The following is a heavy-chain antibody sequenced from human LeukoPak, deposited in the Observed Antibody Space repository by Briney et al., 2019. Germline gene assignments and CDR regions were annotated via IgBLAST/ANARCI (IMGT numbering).Heavy chain of an antibody. V-gene: IGHV1-18*01. Sequence: ASVKVSCKASGYTFTIYGINWVRQAPGQGLEWMGWISAYNGNTNYAQNLQGRVTLTTDTSASTAYMELRSLRSDDTAVYYCARDLIAARPGWFDPWGQGTLVIVSS. CDR2: ISAYNGNT. D-gene: IGHD6-6*01. J-gene: IGHJ5*02. CDR1: GYTFTIYG. CDR3: ARDLIAARPGWFDP.